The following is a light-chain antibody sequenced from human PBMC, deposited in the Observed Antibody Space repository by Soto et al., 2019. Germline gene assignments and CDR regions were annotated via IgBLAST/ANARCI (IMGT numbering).Light chain of an antibody. J-gene: IGKJ4*01. CDR2: DAS. CDR3: QQYDNLPLT. V-gene: IGKV1-33*01. CDR1: QDIKNY. Sequence: DIQMTHSPSSLSASVGYRVTITFEASQDIKNYLNWYQQKSGKAPKLLIYDASDLETGVPSRFSGSGSGTDFTFTISSLQPEDIATYYCQQYDNLPLTFGGGTKVDIK.